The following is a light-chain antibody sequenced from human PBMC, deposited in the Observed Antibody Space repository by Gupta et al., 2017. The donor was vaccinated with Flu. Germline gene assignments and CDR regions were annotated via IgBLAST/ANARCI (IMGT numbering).Light chain of an antibody. J-gene: IGKJ1*01. CDR2: DAS. CDR3: QQYGSSPWT. CDR1: QIISNNY. V-gene: IGKV3-20*01. Sequence: EIVLTQSPGTLSLSPGERATLSCRASQIISNNYLAWYQQRPDQAPRLLIYDASGRATDIPDSFSGSGSGTDFTLTISRLEPEDYAVYHCQQYGSSPWTFGPGTKVEIK.